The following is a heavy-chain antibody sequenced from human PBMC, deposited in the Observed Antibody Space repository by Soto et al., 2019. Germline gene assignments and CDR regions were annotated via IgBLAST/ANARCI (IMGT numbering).Heavy chain of an antibody. D-gene: IGHD2-15*01. CDR1: GFTFSTSG. V-gene: IGHV3-33*01. Sequence: QVQLVESGGGVVQPGMSLRLSCAASGFTFSTSGMNWVRLAPGKGLEWVALISSDGGTKYYADSVKGRLTISRDDSKSTLYLQMNSLRVEDTAVYYCARDYGFCSGGRCYSYFDYWGQGTLVTVSS. CDR2: ISSDGGTK. J-gene: IGHJ4*02. CDR3: ARDYGFCSGGRCYSYFDY.